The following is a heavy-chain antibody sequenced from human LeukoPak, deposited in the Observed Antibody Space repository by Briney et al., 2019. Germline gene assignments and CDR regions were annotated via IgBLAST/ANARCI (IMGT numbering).Heavy chain of an antibody. CDR1: GFTFSSYM. V-gene: IGHV3-23*01. J-gene: IGHJ4*02. CDR2: ISGSGGST. Sequence: GGSLRLSCAASGFTFSSYMMTWVRQAPGKGLEWVSAISGSGGSTYYADSVKGRFTISRDNSKNTLYLQMNSLRAEDTAVYYCAKDTGVYCGGDCYSMTFDYWGQGTLVTVSS. D-gene: IGHD2-21*01. CDR3: AKDTGVYCGGDCYSMTFDY.